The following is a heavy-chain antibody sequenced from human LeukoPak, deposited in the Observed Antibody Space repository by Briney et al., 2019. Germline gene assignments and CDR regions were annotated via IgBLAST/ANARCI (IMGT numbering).Heavy chain of an antibody. CDR3: ARNLHYYDSSGYSYYFDY. CDR2: IYPSGGST. V-gene: IGHV1-46*01. Sequence: ASVTVSCKASGYTFTSYYMHWVRQAPGQGLEWMGIIYPSGGSTSYAQKFQGRVTMTRDTSTSTVYMELSSLSSEDTAVYYCARNLHYYDSSGYSYYFDYWGQGTLVTVSS. D-gene: IGHD3-22*01. J-gene: IGHJ4*02. CDR1: GYTFTSYY.